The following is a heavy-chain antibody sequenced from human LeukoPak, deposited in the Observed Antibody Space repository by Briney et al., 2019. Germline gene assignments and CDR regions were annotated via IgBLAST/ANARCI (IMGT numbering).Heavy chain of an antibody. CDR3: ARVVAYDFWSGYSPPVYYFDY. CDR2: IYYSGST. D-gene: IGHD3-3*01. J-gene: IGHJ4*02. Sequence: SQTLSLTCTVSGGSISSGDYYWSWIRQPPGKGLEWIGYIYYSGSTYYNPSLKGRVTISVDTSKNQFSLKLSSVTAADTAVYYCARVVAYDFWSGYSPPVYYFDYWGQGTLVTVSS. V-gene: IGHV4-30-4*01. CDR1: GGSISSGDYY.